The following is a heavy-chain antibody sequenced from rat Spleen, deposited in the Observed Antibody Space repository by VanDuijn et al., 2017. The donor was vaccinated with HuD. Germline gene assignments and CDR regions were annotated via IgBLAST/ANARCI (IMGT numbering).Heavy chain of an antibody. CDR1: GFTFSDYN. CDR2: ITHDGSGS. Sequence: EVQLVESGGGLVQPGRSLKLSCAASGFTFSDYNMAWVRQAPKKGLEWAATITHDGSGSYYRDSVKGRFTISRDNAKSTLYLQMNSLRSEDTATYYCTTYGGLRNWFAYWGQGTLVTVSS. V-gene: IGHV5-7*01. CDR3: TTYGGLRNWFAY. D-gene: IGHD4-1*01. J-gene: IGHJ3*01.